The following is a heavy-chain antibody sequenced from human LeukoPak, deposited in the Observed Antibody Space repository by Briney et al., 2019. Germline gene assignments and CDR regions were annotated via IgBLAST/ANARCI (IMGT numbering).Heavy chain of an antibody. J-gene: IGHJ3*02. Sequence: ASVKVSCKASGYTYTSYDINGVRQPAGLGLEWMGWMNPNSGNTGYAQRFQGRVTMTRNSSITTADMELSRLRSDDSAVYYCERDYGSGLWAFDIWGQGTMVTASS. CDR2: MNPNSGNT. D-gene: IGHD3-10*01. V-gene: IGHV1-8*01. CDR1: GYTYTSYD. CDR3: ERDYGSGLWAFDI.